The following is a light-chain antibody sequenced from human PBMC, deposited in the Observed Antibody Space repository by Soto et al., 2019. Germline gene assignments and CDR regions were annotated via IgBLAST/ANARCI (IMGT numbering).Light chain of an antibody. CDR2: DVN. J-gene: IGLJ1*01. V-gene: IGLV2-8*01. CDR3: SSFADITRHV. CDR1: SSDVGGYNH. Sequence: QSALTQPPSASGSPGQSVTISCTGSSSDVGGYNHVSWYQQLPGKAPRLMIYDVNKRPSGVPDRFSGSKSGNTASLTVSGLQADDEADYYCSSFADITRHVFGTGTKLTVL.